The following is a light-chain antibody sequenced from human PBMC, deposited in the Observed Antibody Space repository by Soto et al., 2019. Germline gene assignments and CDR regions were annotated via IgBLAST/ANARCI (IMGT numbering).Light chain of an antibody. CDR2: GAS. V-gene: IGKV3-15*01. CDR3: QHYNDWPRT. CDR1: QNISSN. Sequence: EIVMTQSPATLSVSPGERATLSCRASQNISSNLAWYQQKPGLAPRLLIYGASTRTTGIPSRFSGSGSGTEFTLNISILQSEDLAVYSCQHYNDWPRTFGQGTKVEIK. J-gene: IGKJ1*01.